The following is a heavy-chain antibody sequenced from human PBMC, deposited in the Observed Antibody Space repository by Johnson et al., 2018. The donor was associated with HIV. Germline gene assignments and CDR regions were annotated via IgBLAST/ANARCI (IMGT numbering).Heavy chain of an antibody. CDR1: GFTFSSYA. CDR2: TSYDGNNK. Sequence: QVQLVESGGGVVQPGRSLRLSCAASGFTFSSYAMHWVRQAPGKGLEWVAVTSYDGNNKYYADSVKGRFTISRDISKNTLYLQMNSLRAEDTAVYYCARDSGYEDHDGFDIWGQGTMVTVSS. CDR3: ARDSGYEDHDGFDI. V-gene: IGHV3-30-3*01. J-gene: IGHJ3*02. D-gene: IGHD5-12*01.